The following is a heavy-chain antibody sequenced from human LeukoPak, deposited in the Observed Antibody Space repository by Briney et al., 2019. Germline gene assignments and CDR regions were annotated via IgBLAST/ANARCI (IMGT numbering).Heavy chain of an antibody. J-gene: IGHJ5*02. D-gene: IGHD6-19*01. Sequence: GGSLRLSCAASGFTVSSNYMSWVRQAPGKGLEWVSVIYSGGSTYYADSVKGRFTISRDNSKNTLYLQMNSLRAEDTAVYYCAKSSSGWLYNWFDPWGQGTLVTVSS. CDR1: GFTVSSNY. CDR2: IYSGGST. CDR3: AKSSSGWLYNWFDP. V-gene: IGHV3-66*01.